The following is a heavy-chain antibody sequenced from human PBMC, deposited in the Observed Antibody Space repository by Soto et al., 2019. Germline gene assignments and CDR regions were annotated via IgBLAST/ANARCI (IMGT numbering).Heavy chain of an antibody. J-gene: IGHJ4*02. CDR3: ARRSRIAVAGTVGYYFDY. CDR2: IYYSGST. D-gene: IGHD6-19*01. CDR1: GGSISSYY. V-gene: IGHV4-59*01. Sequence: SETLSLTCTVAGGSISSYYWSRIRQPPGKGLEWIGYIYYSGSTNYNPSLKSRVTISVDTSKNQFSLKLSSVTAADTAVYYCARRSRIAVAGTVGYYFDYWGQGTLVTVSS.